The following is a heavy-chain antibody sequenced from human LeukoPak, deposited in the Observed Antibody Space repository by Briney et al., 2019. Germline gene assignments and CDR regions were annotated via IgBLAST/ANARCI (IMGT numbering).Heavy chain of an antibody. CDR3: TRGLRWGFDY. D-gene: IGHD4-23*01. J-gene: IGHJ4*02. CDR1: GFTLSSYW. CDR2: INSDGSST. Sequence: GGSLRLSCAASGFTLSSYWMHWVRQAPGKGLVWVSRINSDGSSTTYADSVKGRFTISRDIAKNTLYLQMNSLRAEDTAVYYCTRGLRWGFDYWGQGTLVTVSS. V-gene: IGHV3-74*01.